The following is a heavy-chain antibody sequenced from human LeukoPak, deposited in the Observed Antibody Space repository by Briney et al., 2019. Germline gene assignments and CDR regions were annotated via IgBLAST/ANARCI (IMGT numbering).Heavy chain of an antibody. CDR2: ISGSGGST. Sequence: GGTLRLSCAASGFTFSSYGMSWVRQAPGKGLEWVSAISGSGGSTYYADSVKGRFTISRDNAKTSLYLQLNSLRVEDTAFYYCAGGSSFSNYWGQGTLVTVSS. J-gene: IGHJ4*02. CDR1: GFTFSSYG. D-gene: IGHD2-2*01. V-gene: IGHV3-23*01. CDR3: AGGSSFSNY.